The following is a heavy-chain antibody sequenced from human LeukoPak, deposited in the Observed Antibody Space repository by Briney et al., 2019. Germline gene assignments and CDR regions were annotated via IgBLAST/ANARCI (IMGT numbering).Heavy chain of an antibody. V-gene: IGHV3-21*01. CDR2: ISSSSSYI. CDR3: ARGAVRHSSSSRVLDY. D-gene: IGHD6-6*01. Sequence: GGSLRLSCAASGFTFSSYSMNWVRQPPGKGLEWVSSISSSSSYIYYADSVKGRFTISRDNAKNSLYLQMNSLRAEDTAVYYCARGAVRHSSSSRVLDYSGQGTLVTVSS. J-gene: IGHJ4*02. CDR1: GFTFSSYS.